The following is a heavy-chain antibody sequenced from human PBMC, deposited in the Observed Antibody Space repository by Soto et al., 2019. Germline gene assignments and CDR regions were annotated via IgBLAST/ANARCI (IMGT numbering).Heavy chain of an antibody. CDR1: GFTFSTYW. CDR3: ARGGRVGDYYFDY. Sequence: EVQLVESGGGLVQPGGSLRLSRAASGFTFSTYWMHWVRQAPGKGLVWVSRVNSDGSSTSYADSVTGRFTVSRDNAKNTLYLQMNSLRAEDTAVYYCARGGRVGDYYFDYWGQGTLVTVSS. J-gene: IGHJ4*02. D-gene: IGHD2-21*02. CDR2: VNSDGSST. V-gene: IGHV3-74*01.